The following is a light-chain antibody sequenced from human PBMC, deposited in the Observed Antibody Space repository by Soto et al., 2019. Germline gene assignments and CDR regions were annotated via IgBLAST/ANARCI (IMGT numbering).Light chain of an antibody. V-gene: IGLV1-44*01. CDR3: QSYDSNLSGSL. J-gene: IGLJ2*01. Sequence: QSVLTQPPSASGTPGQRVTISCSGSGSNIGSHTVSWYQQLPGTAPNLLIYSNDQRPSGVPDRFSGSKSGTSASLAISGLQSEDEGDYYCQSYDSNLSGSLFGGGTKLTVL. CDR1: GSNIGSHT. CDR2: SND.